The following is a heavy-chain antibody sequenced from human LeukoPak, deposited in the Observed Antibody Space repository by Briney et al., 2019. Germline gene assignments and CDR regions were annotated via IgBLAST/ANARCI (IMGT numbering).Heavy chain of an antibody. J-gene: IGHJ4*02. CDR2: ISGSDGST. V-gene: IGHV3-23*01. D-gene: IGHD2-21*02. CDR3: ATASVTAYDY. Sequence: PGGSLRLSCAASGIMFSSYAMSWVRQAPGKGLVWVSGISGSDGSTYYADSVKGRFTISSDNSKNTLYLQMNSLRAEDTAVYYCATASVTAYDYWGQGTLVTVSS. CDR1: GIMFSSYA.